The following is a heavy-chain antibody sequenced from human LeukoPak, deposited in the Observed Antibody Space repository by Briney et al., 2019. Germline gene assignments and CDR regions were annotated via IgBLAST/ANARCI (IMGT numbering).Heavy chain of an antibody. CDR3: AGGYYYSGMDV. Sequence: SETLSLTCTVSGGSISSYYWSWIRQPPGKGLEWIGYIYHSGTTNYNPSLKSRVTISVDTSKNQFSLKLSSVTAADTAVYYCAGGYYYSGMDVWGQGTTVTVSS. J-gene: IGHJ6*02. CDR2: IYHSGTT. CDR1: GGSISSYY. V-gene: IGHV4-59*01. D-gene: IGHD3-16*01.